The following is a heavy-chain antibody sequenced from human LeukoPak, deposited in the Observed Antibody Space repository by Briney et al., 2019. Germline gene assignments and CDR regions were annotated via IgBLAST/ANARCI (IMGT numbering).Heavy chain of an antibody. J-gene: IGHJ4*02. V-gene: IGHV4-4*07. D-gene: IGHD1-26*01. CDR3: ARGGSFGGSYDY. CDR1: GGSISSYY. Sequence: SETLSLTCTVSGGSISSYYWSWIRQPAGKGLEWIGRIYTSGSTNYNPSLKSRVTVSVDTSKNQFSLKLSSVTAADTAVYYCARGGSFGGSYDYWGQGTLVTVSS. CDR2: IYTSGST.